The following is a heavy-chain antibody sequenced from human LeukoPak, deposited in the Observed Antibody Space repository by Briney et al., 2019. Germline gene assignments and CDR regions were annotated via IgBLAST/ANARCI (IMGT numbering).Heavy chain of an antibody. J-gene: IGHJ4*02. D-gene: IGHD5-24*01. Sequence: SETLSLTCAVYGGSFSGYYWTWTRQPPGRGLEWIGEINHSGSTNYNPSLKSRVTISVDTSKSQFSLKLNSVTAADTAMYYCARGRDPYWGQGTLATVSS. CDR2: INHSGST. V-gene: IGHV4-34*01. CDR3: ARGRDPY. CDR1: GGSFSGYY.